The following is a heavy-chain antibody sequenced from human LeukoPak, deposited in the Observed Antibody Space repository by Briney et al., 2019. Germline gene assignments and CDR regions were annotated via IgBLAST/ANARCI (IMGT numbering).Heavy chain of an antibody. CDR2: ISSSGSTI. V-gene: IGHV3-48*03. D-gene: IGHD3-10*01. Sequence: GGSLRLSCAASGFTFSSYEMNWVRQAPGKGLEWVSYISSSGSTIYYADSVKGRFTISRDNAKNSLYLQMNSLRAEDTAVYYCARDGPLRYYGSGSYYSHSFDYWGRGTLVTVSS. CDR3: ARDGPLRYYGSGSYYSHSFDY. CDR1: GFTFSSYE. J-gene: IGHJ4*02.